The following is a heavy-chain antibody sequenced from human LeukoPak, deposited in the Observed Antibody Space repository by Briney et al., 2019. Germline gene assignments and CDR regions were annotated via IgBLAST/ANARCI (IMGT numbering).Heavy chain of an antibody. Sequence: SGPTLVKPTETLMLTCTFSGFSLNTRGVGVGWIRQAPEKALEWLALISRDDDRRYSPSLKSRLTITKDTSKNQVALTLANLDPMDTATYYCAHTGSAHGDDWFDPWGQGTLVTVSS. CDR1: GFSLNTRGVG. V-gene: IGHV2-5*02. D-gene: IGHD7-27*01. CDR2: ISRDDDR. CDR3: AHTGSAHGDDWFDP. J-gene: IGHJ5*02.